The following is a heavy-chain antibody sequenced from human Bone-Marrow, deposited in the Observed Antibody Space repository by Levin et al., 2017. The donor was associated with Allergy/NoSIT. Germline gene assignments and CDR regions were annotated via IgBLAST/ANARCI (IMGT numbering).Heavy chain of an antibody. CDR1: GFTFSSYG. Sequence: GGSLRLSCAASGFTFSSYGMHWVRQAPGKGLEWVAVIWYDGSNKYYADSVKGRFTISRDNSKNTLYLQMNSLRAEDTAVYYCARDRGAVAERGFDYWGQGTLVTVSS. D-gene: IGHD6-19*01. CDR2: IWYDGSNK. CDR3: ARDRGAVAERGFDY. V-gene: IGHV3-33*01. J-gene: IGHJ4*02.